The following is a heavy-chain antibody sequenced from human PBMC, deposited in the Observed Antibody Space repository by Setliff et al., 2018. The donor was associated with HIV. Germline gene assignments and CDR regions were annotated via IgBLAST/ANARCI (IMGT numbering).Heavy chain of an antibody. Sequence: GGSLRLSCAASGFTFSDYPMNWVRQAPGKGLEWVSHIYPDSNNIDYTDSVKGRFTISRDNAKNSLYLQMNSLRAEDAAVYYCATDLHWAFNYWGQGSLVTVSS. D-gene: IGHD7-27*01. CDR3: ATDLHWAFNY. V-gene: IGHV3-48*01. J-gene: IGHJ4*02. CDR1: GFTFSDYP. CDR2: IYPDSNNI.